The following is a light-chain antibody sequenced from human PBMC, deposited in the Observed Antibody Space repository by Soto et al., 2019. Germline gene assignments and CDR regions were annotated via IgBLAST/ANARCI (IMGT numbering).Light chain of an antibody. CDR2: DAS. CDR1: QSISSW. Sequence: DIQMTQSPSTLSASVGDRVTITCRASQSISSWLAWYQQKPGKAPKLLIYDASSLESGVPSRFSGSGSGTEFTLTISSLQPDDFATYYCQQYNSYPRPMYTFGQGTKLEIE. CDR3: QQYNSYPRPMYT. V-gene: IGKV1-5*01. J-gene: IGKJ2*01.